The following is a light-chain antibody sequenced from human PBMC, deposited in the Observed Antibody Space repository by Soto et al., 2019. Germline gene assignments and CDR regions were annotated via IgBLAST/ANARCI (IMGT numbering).Light chain of an antibody. Sequence: EIVMTQSPATLSLSPGERATLSCRASQTVSSYLAWYQQKPGQAPRLLIYGASSLDSGVPARFSGSGSGTEFTLTISSLQPDDFATYYCQQYNSYSWTFGKGTKV. J-gene: IGKJ1*01. V-gene: IGKV3-15*01. CDR1: QTVSSY. CDR3: QQYNSYSWT. CDR2: GAS.